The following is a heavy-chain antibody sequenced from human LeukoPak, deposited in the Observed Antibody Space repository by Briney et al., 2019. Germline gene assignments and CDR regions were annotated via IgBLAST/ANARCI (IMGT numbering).Heavy chain of an antibody. J-gene: IGHJ5*02. D-gene: IGHD2-2*01. CDR2: IYYSGST. Sequence: PSETLSLTCTVSGGSISSYYWSWIRQPPGKGLEWIGYIYYSGSTNYNPSLKSRVTISVDTSKNQFSPKLSSVTAADTAVYYCARAYIVVVPAAIAWFDPWGQGTLVTVSS. V-gene: IGHV4-59*01. CDR3: ARAYIVVVPAAIAWFDP. CDR1: GGSISSYY.